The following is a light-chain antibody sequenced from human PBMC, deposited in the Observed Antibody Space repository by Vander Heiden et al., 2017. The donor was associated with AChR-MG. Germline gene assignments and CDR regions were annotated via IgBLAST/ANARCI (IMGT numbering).Light chain of an antibody. Sequence: SVLSQPPPVSGGPGERVTISCTGSSSNIGAGYDVHWYQQLPGTAPKLLIYGNSNRPSGVPDRFSGSKSGTSASLAITGLQAEDEADYYCQSYDSSLSAYVVFGGGTKL. CDR3: QSYDSSLSAYVV. CDR2: GNS. J-gene: IGLJ2*01. CDR1: SSNIGAGYD. V-gene: IGLV1-40*01.